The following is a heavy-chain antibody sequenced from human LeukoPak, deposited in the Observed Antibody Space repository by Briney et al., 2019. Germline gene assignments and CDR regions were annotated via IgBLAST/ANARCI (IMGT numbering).Heavy chain of an antibody. V-gene: IGHV1-2*02. CDR3: ARGFVGSAANFDY. J-gene: IGHJ4*02. CDR1: GYTFTGYY. D-gene: IGHD2-2*01. Sequence: ASVKVSCKASGYTFTGYYMHWVRQAPGQGLEWMGWINPNSGGTNYAQKFRGRVTMTRDTSISTAYMELSRLRSDDTAVYYCARGFVGSAANFDYWGQGTLVTVSS. CDR2: INPNSGGT.